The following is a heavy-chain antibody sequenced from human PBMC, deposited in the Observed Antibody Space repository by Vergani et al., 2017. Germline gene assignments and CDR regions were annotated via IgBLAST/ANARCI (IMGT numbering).Heavy chain of an antibody. J-gene: IGHJ3*02. CDR1: GFTFSSYG. V-gene: IGHV3-30*18. D-gene: IGHD3-3*01. CDR2: ISYDGSNK. CDR3: AKVSSDFWSCQVAFDI. Sequence: QVQLVESGGGVVQPGRSLRLSCASSGFTFSSYGMQWVCQAPGKGLEWVAVISYDGSNKYYADSVKGRFTISRDNSKNTLYLQMNSLRAEDTAVYYCAKVSSDFWSCQVAFDIWGQGTMVTVSS.